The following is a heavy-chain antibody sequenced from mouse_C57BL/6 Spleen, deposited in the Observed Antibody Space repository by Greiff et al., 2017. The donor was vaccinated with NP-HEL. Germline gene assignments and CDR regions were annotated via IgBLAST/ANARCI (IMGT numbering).Heavy chain of an antibody. V-gene: IGHV5-4*03. J-gene: IGHJ4*01. CDR1: GFTFSSYA. D-gene: IGHD4-1*01. CDR2: ISDGGSYT. Sequence: EVKLVESGGGLVKPGGSLKLSCAASGFTFSSYAMSWVRQTPEKRLEWVATISDGGSYTYYPDNVKGRFTISRDNAKNNLYLQMSHLKSEDTAMYYCARNWEGAMDYWGQGTSVTVSS. CDR3: ARNWEGAMDY.